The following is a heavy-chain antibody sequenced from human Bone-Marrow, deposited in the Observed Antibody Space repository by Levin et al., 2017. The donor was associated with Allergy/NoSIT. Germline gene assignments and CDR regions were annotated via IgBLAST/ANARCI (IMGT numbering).Heavy chain of an antibody. CDR2: ISLSGGST. CDR1: GFTFSSYP. J-gene: IGHJ6*02. D-gene: IGHD6-19*01. V-gene: IGHV3-23*01. Sequence: GESLKISCAASGFTFSSYPMSWVRQAPGKGLEWVSAISLSGGSTYYADSVQGRFIISRDNSMNTLFLQMNSLRAEDTAVYYCATAQQWLVPYYYYGMDVWGQGTTVTVSS. CDR3: ATAQQWLVPYYYYGMDV.